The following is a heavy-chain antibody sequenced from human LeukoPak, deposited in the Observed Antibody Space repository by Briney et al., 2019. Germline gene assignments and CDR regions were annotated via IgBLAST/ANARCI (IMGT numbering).Heavy chain of an antibody. J-gene: IGHJ4*02. V-gene: IGHV3-30*03. CDR1: GFTFSRHG. CDR2: ISNDGNRK. D-gene: IGHD3-3*01. CDR3: ARDRAWNYFDY. Sequence: GGSLRLSCAPSGFTFSRHGMHWVRQAPGKGLEWVAIISNDGNRKYYAHSVEGRFTISRDNSKNTLYLQMDSLRAEDTAVYYCARDRAWNYFDYWGQGTLVTVSS.